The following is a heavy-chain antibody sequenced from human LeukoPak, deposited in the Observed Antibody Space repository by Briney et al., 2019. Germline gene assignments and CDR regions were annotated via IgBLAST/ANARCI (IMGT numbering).Heavy chain of an antibody. J-gene: IGHJ4*02. CDR1: GGSFSGYY. Sequence: SETLSLTCAVYGGSFSGYYWSWIRQPPGKGLGWIGEINHSGSTNYNPSLKSRVTISVDTSKNQFSLKLSSVTAADTAVYYCARSKSTVTSFDYWGQGTLVTVSS. CDR3: ARSKSTVTSFDY. CDR2: INHSGST. D-gene: IGHD4-11*01. V-gene: IGHV4-34*01.